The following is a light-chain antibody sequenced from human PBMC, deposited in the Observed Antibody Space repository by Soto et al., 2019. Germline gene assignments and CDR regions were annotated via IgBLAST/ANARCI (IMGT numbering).Light chain of an antibody. V-gene: IGKV3-15*01. CDR2: DAS. J-gene: IGKJ3*01. CDR3: QQYNNWPLT. Sequence: EIVMTQSPATLSVSPGERATLSCRASQSVSSNLAWYQQKPGQAPRLLIYDASTRATDIPARFSGSGSGTEFTLTISSLQSEDFAVYYCQQYNNWPLTFGPGTKVDIK. CDR1: QSVSSN.